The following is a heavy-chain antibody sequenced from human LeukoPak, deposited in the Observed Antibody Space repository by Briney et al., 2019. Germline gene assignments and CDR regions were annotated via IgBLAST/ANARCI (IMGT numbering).Heavy chain of an antibody. CDR1: GFTFSNYA. CDR2: IDASGGAT. Sequence: GGSLRLSCAASGFTFSNYAMSWVRQAPGKGLEWVSSIDASGGATYYADSVKGRFTISRDNSKNTFYLQMNSLRAEDTAVYSCAKGSGSGWYGWFAPWGQGTLVTVSS. D-gene: IGHD6-19*01. J-gene: IGHJ5*02. CDR3: AKGSGSGWYGWFAP. V-gene: IGHV3-23*01.